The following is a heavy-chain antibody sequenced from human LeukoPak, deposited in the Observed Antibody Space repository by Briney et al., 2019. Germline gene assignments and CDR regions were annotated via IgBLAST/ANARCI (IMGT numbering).Heavy chain of an antibody. D-gene: IGHD2-21*02. J-gene: IGHJ4*02. CDR2: IYPGDSDT. CDR1: GYILTNNW. V-gene: IGHV5-51*01. CDR3: ARLFGSRWVVTATFDY. Sequence: GESLKISCKISGYILTNNWIGWVRQMPGKGLEWMGIIYPGDSDTRYSPSFQGQVTISADKSISTAYLQWSSLKASDTAMYYCARLFGSRWVVTATFDYWGQGTLVTVSS.